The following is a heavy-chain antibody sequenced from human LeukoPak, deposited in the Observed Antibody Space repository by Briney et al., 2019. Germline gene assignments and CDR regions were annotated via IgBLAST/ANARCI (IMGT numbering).Heavy chain of an antibody. J-gene: IGHJ4*02. CDR2: ITSSGDGT. D-gene: IGHD3-22*01. CDR3: AKDYDSSGYDFPFDY. V-gene: IGHV3-23*01. Sequence: GASLRLSCTASGFTFSSYAMTWVRQAPGKGLECVSTITSSGDGTYYADSVKGRFTISRDNPKNTLYLQMNSLRAEDTAVYYCAKDYDSSGYDFPFDYWGQGTLVTVPS. CDR1: GFTFSSYA.